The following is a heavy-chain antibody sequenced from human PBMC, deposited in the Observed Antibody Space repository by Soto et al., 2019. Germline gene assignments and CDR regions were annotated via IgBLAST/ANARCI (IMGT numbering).Heavy chain of an antibody. CDR1: GGSISSSNW. D-gene: IGHD5-18*01. V-gene: IGHV4-4*02. Sequence: SETLSLTCAVSGGSISSSNWWSWVRQPPGKGLEWIGEIYHSGSTNYNPSLKSRVTISVDTSKNQFSLKLSSVTAADTAVYYCARGVSGYSYVWGQGTLVTVSS. J-gene: IGHJ4*02. CDR3: ARGVSGYSYV. CDR2: IYHSGST.